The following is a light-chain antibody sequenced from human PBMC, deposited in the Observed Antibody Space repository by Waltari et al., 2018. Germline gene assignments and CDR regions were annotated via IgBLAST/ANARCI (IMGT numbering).Light chain of an antibody. CDR3: QSYDGSLSGWV. Sequence: QPVLTQPPSVSGAPGQRVTISCTGSTSNIGADYDVHWYQQLPGPAPKLLLTVAVHRPSGVPDRFSGSKSGTSASLAITGLQAEDEGDFYCQSYDGSLSGWVFGTGTTVTVL. J-gene: IGLJ1*01. V-gene: IGLV1-40*01. CDR2: VAV. CDR1: TSNIGADYD.